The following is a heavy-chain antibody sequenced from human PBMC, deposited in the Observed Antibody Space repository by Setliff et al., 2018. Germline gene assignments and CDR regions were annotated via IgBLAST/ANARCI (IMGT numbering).Heavy chain of an antibody. CDR3: ARGWGVITIFGMDYYMDV. CDR2: IIPIFGTA. CDR1: GGTFSSYA. Sequence: GASVKVSCKASGGTFSSYAISWVRQAPGQGLEWMGKIIPIFGTANYAQKFQGRVTIIADKSTSTAYMELSSLRSEGTAVYYCARGWGVITIFGMDYYMDVWGKGTTVT. J-gene: IGHJ6*03. V-gene: IGHV1-69*06. D-gene: IGHD3-3*01.